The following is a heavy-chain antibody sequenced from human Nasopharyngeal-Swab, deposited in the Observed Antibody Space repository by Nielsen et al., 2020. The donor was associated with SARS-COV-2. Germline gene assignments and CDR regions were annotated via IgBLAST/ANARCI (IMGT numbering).Heavy chain of an antibody. CDR1: GGTFSSYA. J-gene: IGHJ4*02. CDR2: IIPIFGTA. D-gene: IGHD3-16*01. Sequence: SVKVSCKASGGTFSSYAISWVRQAPGQGLEWMGGIIPIFGTANYAQKFQGRVTITADESTSTAYMELSSLRSEDTAVYYCARGQDDYVWGSYYSGYFDYWGQGTLVTVSS. CDR3: ARGQDDYVWGSYYSGYFDY. V-gene: IGHV1-69*13.